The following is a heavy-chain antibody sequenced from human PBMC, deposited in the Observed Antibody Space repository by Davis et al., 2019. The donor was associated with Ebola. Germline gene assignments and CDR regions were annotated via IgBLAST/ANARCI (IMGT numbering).Heavy chain of an antibody. J-gene: IGHJ4*02. CDR3: ARAGERGYSYGYILRADY. CDR2: IYHSGST. D-gene: IGHD5-18*01. V-gene: IGHV4-38-2*02. CDR1: GYSISSGYY. Sequence: MPGGSLRLSCTVSGYSISSGYYWGWIRQPPGKGLEWIGSIYHSGSTYYNPSLKSRVTISVDTSKNQFSLKLSSVTAADTAVYYCARAGERGYSYGYILRADYWGQGTLVTVSS.